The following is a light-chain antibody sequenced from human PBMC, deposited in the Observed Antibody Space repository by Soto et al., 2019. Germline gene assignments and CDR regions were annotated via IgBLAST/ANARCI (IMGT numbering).Light chain of an antibody. J-gene: IGKJ1*01. CDR2: DAS. Sequence: EIVMTQSPATLSVSPGERATLSFRASQSVSNYLAWYQQKPGQAPRLLIYDASNRATGVPARFTGSGSGTDFTLTISRLEPEDFAVYYCQQYGSSGTFGQGTKVDVK. CDR1: QSVSNY. V-gene: IGKV3-20*01. CDR3: QQYGSSGT.